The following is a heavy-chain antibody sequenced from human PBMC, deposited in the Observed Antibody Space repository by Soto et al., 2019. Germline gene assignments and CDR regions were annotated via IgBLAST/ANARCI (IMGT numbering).Heavy chain of an antibody. CDR2: INHSGST. J-gene: IGHJ5*02. CDR3: ASGWFDP. V-gene: IGHV4-34*01. CDR1: GVSISSYY. Sequence: PSETLSLTCPVSGVSISSYYWSWIRQPPGKGLEWIGEINHSGSTNYNPSLKSRVTISVDTSKNQFSLKLSSVTAADTAVYYCASGWFDPWGQGTLVTVSS.